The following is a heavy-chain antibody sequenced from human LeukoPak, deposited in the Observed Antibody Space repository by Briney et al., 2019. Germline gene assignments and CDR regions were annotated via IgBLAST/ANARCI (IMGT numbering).Heavy chain of an antibody. D-gene: IGHD6-19*01. Sequence: GGCLRLSFGVHGFTFFCYVGGWGRRAPGRGVEWVSSISGSGGRTPYTDSVQGRFTISRDNSKNTLYLELNSLRAEDAAVYFCAMAVIGSGWTLDYWGQGTLVTVS. CDR1: GFTFFCYV. CDR3: AMAVIGSGWTLDY. V-gene: IGHV3-23*01. CDR2: ISGSGGRT. J-gene: IGHJ4*02.